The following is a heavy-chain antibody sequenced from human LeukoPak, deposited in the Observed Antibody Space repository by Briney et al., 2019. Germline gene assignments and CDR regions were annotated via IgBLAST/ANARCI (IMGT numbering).Heavy chain of an antibody. Sequence: GGSLRLSCAASGFTFSSYEMNWVRQAPGKGLEWVSYISSSGSTIYYADSVKGRFTISRDNAKSSLYVQMNSLRAEDTAVYYCARGNWAEDGYFDYCGQGTLVTVSS. V-gene: IGHV3-48*03. CDR2: ISSSGSTI. D-gene: IGHD7-27*01. CDR3: ARGNWAEDGYFDY. CDR1: GFTFSSYE. J-gene: IGHJ4*02.